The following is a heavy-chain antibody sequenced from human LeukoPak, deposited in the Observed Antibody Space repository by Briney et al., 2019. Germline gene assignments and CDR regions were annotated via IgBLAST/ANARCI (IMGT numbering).Heavy chain of an antibody. CDR1: GGSISSSSYY. J-gene: IGHJ5*02. CDR2: IYYSGST. D-gene: IGHD3-16*02. Sequence: PSETLSLTCTVSGGSISSSSYYWGWIRQPPGKGLEWIGSIYYSGSTYYNPSLKSRVTISVDTSKNRFSLKLSSVTAADTAVYYCARGGYDYVWGSYRSGWFDPWGQGTLVTVSS. V-gene: IGHV4-39*07. CDR3: ARGGYDYVWGSYRSGWFDP.